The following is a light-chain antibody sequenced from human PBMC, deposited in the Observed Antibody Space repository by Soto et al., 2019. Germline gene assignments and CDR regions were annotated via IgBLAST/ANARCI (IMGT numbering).Light chain of an antibody. CDR1: QGVTTN. Sequence: TLSCRAGQGVTTNFAWYQQKSGQSPRLLIYDVSTRATGVPARFSGTGSETDFTLTISGLQSEDSAVYFCQQYNNWPFSFGQGTRLEIK. CDR2: DVS. V-gene: IGKV3-15*01. CDR3: QQYNNWPFS. J-gene: IGKJ5*01.